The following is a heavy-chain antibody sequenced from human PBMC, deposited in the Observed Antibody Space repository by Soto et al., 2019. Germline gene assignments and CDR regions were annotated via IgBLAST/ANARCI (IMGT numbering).Heavy chain of an antibody. D-gene: IGHD2-15*01. CDR1: GFTFISNG. CDR3: ARETVVAVSMDY. J-gene: IGHJ4*02. V-gene: IGHV3-74*01. CDR2: INSDGSST. Sequence: EVQLVESGGGLVQPGGSLRPSCAASGFTFISNGRPWVRQPPGKGLVWVSRINSDGSSTSYADSVKGRFTISRDNAKNTLYLQMNSLRAEDTAVYYCARETVVAVSMDYWGQGTLVTVSS.